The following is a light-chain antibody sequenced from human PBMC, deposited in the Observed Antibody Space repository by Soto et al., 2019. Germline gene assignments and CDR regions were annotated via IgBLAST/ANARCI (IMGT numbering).Light chain of an antibody. J-gene: IGLJ3*02. CDR2: SNN. CDR1: SSNIGSNT. CDR3: AAWDDSLSCPV. Sequence: QSVLTQPPSASGTPGQRVTISCSGSSSNIGSNTVNWYQQLPGTAPKLLIYSNNQRPSGVPDRFSGSKSGTSASLAISGLQSEDEADYYCAAWDDSLSCPVFGGGTKVTVL. V-gene: IGLV1-44*01.